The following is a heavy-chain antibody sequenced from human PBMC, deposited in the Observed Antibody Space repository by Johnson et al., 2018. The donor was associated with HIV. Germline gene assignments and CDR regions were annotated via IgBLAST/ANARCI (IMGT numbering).Heavy chain of an antibody. D-gene: IGHD3-22*01. V-gene: IGHV3-66*01. CDR3: ASSVNVQGGYDI. CDR1: GFTVGSKY. Sequence: EVQLVESGGDLVQPGGSLRLSCAASGFTVGSKYMIWVRLAPGEGLEWVSGISSDGRTHYPDSVKGRFSISRDNSKNTLSLQMNSVRADDTAVYFCASSVNVQGGYDIWGQGTMVTASS. CDR2: ISSDGRT. J-gene: IGHJ3*02.